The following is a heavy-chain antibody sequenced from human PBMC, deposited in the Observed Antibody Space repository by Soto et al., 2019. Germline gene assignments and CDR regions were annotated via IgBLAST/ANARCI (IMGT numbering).Heavy chain of an antibody. D-gene: IGHD5-12*01. V-gene: IGHV1-69*13. J-gene: IGHJ4*02. CDR2: IIPIFGTA. Sequence: ASVKVSCKASGGTFSSYAISWVRQAPGQGLEWMGGIIPIFGTANYAQKFQGRVTITADESTSTAYMELSSLRSEDTAVYYCATRGYSGYDYPNLFDYWGQGTLVTVPQ. CDR1: GGTFSSYA. CDR3: ATRGYSGYDYPNLFDY.